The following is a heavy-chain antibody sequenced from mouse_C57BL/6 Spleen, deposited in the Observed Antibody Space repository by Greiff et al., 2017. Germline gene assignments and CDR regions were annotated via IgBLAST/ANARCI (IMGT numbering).Heavy chain of an antibody. V-gene: IGHV5-17*01. Sequence: EVQRVESGGGLVKPGGSLKLSCAASGFTFSDYGMHWVRQAPEKGLEWVAYISSGSSTIYYADTVKGRFTISRDNAKNTLFLQMTSLRSEDTAMYYCATDLGQRFAYWGQGTLVTVSA. D-gene: IGHD3-3*01. CDR2: ISSGSSTI. CDR3: ATDLGQRFAY. CDR1: GFTFSDYG. J-gene: IGHJ3*01.